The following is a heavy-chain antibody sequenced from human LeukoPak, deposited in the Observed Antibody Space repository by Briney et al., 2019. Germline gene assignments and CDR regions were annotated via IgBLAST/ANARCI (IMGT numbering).Heavy chain of an antibody. CDR3: ATDRGWRTRGYYLYYFEY. Sequence: GSLRLSCAASGSYWMHWVRQAPGRGLVWVSHINSDGSWTSYADSVKGRFTTSRDNTMNSLYLQMSSLRAEDTAVYYCATDRGWRTRGYYLYYFEYWGQGTLVTYSS. V-gene: IGHV3-74*01. CDR1: GSYW. D-gene: IGHD3-3*01. J-gene: IGHJ4*02. CDR2: INSDGSWT.